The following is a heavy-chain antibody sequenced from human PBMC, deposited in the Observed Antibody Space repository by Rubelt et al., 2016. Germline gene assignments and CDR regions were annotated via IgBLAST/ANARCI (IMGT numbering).Heavy chain of an antibody. J-gene: IGHJ4*02. CDR2: IKQDESEK. Sequence: EVQLVESGGGLVQSGGSLRLSCATSGFTLSSYWMSWVRQGPGKGLEWVANIKQDESEKNYVDTVKGRFTISRDNAKNSLYLQMNSLRAEDTAVYDCAREGSSWYIDQWGQGTLVTVSS. D-gene: IGHD6-13*01. V-gene: IGHV3-7*01. CDR3: AREGSSWYIDQ. CDR1: GFTLSSYW.